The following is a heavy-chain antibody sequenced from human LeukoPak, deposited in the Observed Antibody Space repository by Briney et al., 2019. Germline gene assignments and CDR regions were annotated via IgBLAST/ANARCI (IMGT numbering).Heavy chain of an antibody. V-gene: IGHV3-74*01. Sequence: GGSLRLSCVASGFTFSSYWMHWVRQAPGKGLVWVSRINSDGSSTTYADSVKGRLTVSRDNAKNTLWLQMNSLRAEDTAVYYCVQSSPTIDYWGQGTLVTVSS. D-gene: IGHD5-12*01. CDR1: GFTFSSYW. CDR3: VQSSPTIDY. J-gene: IGHJ4*02. CDR2: INSDGSST.